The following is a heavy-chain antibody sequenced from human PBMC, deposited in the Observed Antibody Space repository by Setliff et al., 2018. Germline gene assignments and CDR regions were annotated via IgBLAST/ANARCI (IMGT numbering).Heavy chain of an antibody. V-gene: IGHV1-8*02. CDR1: GYTFTSYG. J-gene: IGHJ6*03. Sequence: GASVKVSCKASGYTFTSYGISWVRQAPGQGLEWMGGTIPIFGTTDYAQKFQGRVTMTRNTSISTAYMELSSLRSEDTAVYYCARAFGLEWLLYLADYYYMDVWGKGTTVTVSS. CDR2: TIPIFGTT. CDR3: ARAFGLEWLLYLADYYYMDV. D-gene: IGHD3-3*01.